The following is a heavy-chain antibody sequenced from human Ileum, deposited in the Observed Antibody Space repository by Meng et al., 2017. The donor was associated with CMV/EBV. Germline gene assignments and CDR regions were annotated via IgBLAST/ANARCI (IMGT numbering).Heavy chain of an antibody. D-gene: IGHD2-2*02. CDR2: ISGSGGSI. CDR3: AKHGAAIAYYYGMDV. Sequence: GESLKISCAASGFTVSSNYMSWVRQAPGKGLEWVSAISGSGGSIDYAGSVKGRFTMSRDDSKNTLYLQMNSLRAEDTAVYYCAKHGAAIAYYYGMDVWGQGTTVTVSS. CDR1: GFTVSSNY. V-gene: IGHV3-23*01. J-gene: IGHJ6*02.